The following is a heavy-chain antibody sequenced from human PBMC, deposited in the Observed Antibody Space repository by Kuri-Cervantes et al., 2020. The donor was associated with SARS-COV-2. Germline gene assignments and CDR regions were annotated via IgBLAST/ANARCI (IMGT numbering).Heavy chain of an antibody. CDR1: GGSISSGAYS. V-gene: IGHV4-30-2*01. CDR2: MYHSGRS. D-gene: IGHD4-23*01. J-gene: IGHJ4*02. Sequence: SCSVSGGSISSGAYSWTWIRQPPGKGLEWIGYMYHSGRSYYNPSLKSRVTISVDRSKNQFSLKLSSVTAADTAVYYCARSGDYGGYYFDYWGQGTLVTVSS. CDR3: ARSGDYGGYYFDY.